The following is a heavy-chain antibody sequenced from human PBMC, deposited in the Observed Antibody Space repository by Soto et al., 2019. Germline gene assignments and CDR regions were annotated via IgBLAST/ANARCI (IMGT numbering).Heavy chain of an antibody. CDR2: ISGSGGST. V-gene: IGHV3-23*01. CDR3: ASVYSSSSYYYYGMDV. CDR1: GFTFSSYA. D-gene: IGHD6-6*01. J-gene: IGHJ6*02. Sequence: EVQLLESGGGLVQPGGSLRLSCAASGFTFSSYAMSWVRQAPGKGLEWVSAISGSGGSTYYADSVKGRFTISRDNSKNTLYLQMNSLRAEDTAVYYCASVYSSSSYYYYGMDVWGQGTTVTVSS.